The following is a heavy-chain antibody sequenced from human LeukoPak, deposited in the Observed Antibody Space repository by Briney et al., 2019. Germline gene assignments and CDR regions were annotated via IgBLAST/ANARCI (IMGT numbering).Heavy chain of an antibody. CDR2: IKPSSGST. CDR1: GYTFTRSY. J-gene: IGHJ5*02. Sequence: GGPVKVSCKASGYTFTRSYMPWVRQAPGHGLEWRGIIKPSSGSTSYARKFQGRVTMTRDTSTSTVYMELSSLRSEDTAVYYCARDLGAQTMVFFDPWGQGTLVTVSS. CDR3: ARDLGAQTMVFFDP. D-gene: IGHD4/OR15-4a*01. V-gene: IGHV1-46*01.